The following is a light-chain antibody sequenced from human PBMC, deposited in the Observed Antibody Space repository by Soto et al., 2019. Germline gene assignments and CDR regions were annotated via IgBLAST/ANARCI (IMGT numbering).Light chain of an antibody. Sequence: DIQMTQSPSSLSASVGDRVTITCRATQGIANYLAWYQQKPGKVPKLLIYAASTLQSGVPSRFSGSGSGTDFTLTISSLQPEDVATYYCQRYISAPFTFGPGTNVDIK. CDR2: AAS. J-gene: IGKJ3*01. CDR3: QRYISAPFT. CDR1: QGIANY. V-gene: IGKV1-27*01.